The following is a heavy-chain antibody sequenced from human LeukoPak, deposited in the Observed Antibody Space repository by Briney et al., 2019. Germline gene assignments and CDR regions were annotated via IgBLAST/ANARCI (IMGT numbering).Heavy chain of an antibody. J-gene: IGHJ4*02. D-gene: IGHD6-13*01. CDR3: ARRSSSWLDY. Sequence: GGSLRLSCEGSAFIFSGHWMNWVRQTPGKGLEWVASIKEDGSERQYVDSVKGRFTISRDNAKNSLYLQMNSLRAEDTAVYYCARRSSSWLDYWGQGTLVTVSS. CDR1: AFIFSGHW. V-gene: IGHV3-7*01. CDR2: IKEDGSER.